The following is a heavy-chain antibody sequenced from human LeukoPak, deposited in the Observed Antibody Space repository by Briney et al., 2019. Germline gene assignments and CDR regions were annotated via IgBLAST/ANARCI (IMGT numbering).Heavy chain of an antibody. Sequence: PSETLSLTCTVSGAPTSGDYWSWSRQPPGKGLEWIGYSYSGGNANYNPSLKSRVTISIDTSENQFSLRLTSVNATARGIDFCAHSKRWGGYYINAFAVWGQGALVTISS. V-gene: IGHV4-59*01. CDR3: AHSKRWGGYYINAFAV. D-gene: IGHD1-26*01. J-gene: IGHJ3*01. CDR2: SYSGGNA. CDR1: GAPTSGDY.